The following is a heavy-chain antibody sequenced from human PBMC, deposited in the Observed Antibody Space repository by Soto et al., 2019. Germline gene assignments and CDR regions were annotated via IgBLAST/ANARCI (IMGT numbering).Heavy chain of an antibody. D-gene: IGHD5-12*01. CDR1: GFSFSSHG. Sequence: QVQLVESGGGVVQPGRSLRLSCAASGFSFSSHGMHWVRQAPGKGLEWVAVISYDGSSKYYADSVKGRFTISRDNSKNTLFLQMNSLRAEDTAVYYCAKDGGYVSGSLGDYWGQGTLVTVSS. CDR3: AKDGGYVSGSLGDY. V-gene: IGHV3-30*18. CDR2: ISYDGSSK. J-gene: IGHJ4*02.